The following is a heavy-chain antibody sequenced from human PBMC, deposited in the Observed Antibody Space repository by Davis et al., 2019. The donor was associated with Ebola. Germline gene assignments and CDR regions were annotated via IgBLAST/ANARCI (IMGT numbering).Heavy chain of an antibody. D-gene: IGHD1-7*01. V-gene: IGHV1-8*01. Sequence: AASVKVSCKASGYTFTSYDINWVRQATGQGLEWMGWMNPNSGNTGYAQKFQGRVTMTRNTSISTAYMELSSLRSEDTAVYYCTRQGDSRWNLGMDVWGQGTTVTVSS. J-gene: IGHJ6*02. CDR3: TRQGDSRWNLGMDV. CDR1: GYTFTSYD. CDR2: MNPNSGNT.